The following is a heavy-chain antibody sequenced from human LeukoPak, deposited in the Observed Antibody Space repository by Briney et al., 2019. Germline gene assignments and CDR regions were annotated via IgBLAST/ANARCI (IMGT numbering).Heavy chain of an antibody. D-gene: IGHD1-1*01. CDR1: GFTFSSYG. CDR3: ARTSWNDVPYLDY. CDR2: IRYDGTDK. V-gene: IGHV3-30*02. Sequence: GGSLRLSCAASGFTFSSYGMHWVRQAPGKGLEWVAFIRYDGTDKYYADSVKGRFTISRDNSENTVSLQLNSLRVEDTAVYYCARTSWNDVPYLDYWGQGTLVTVSS. J-gene: IGHJ4*02.